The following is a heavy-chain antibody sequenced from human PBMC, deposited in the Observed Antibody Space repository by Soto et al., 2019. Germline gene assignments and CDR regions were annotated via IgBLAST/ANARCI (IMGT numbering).Heavy chain of an antibody. J-gene: IGHJ4*02. Sequence: GGSLSLSCAASGFTFSSYWMHWVRQVPGKGLVWVSRINSDGRTTNYTDSVKGRFIISRDNAKSTVHLQMNSLRAEDTAVYYCARDLGGYSFADYWGQGTLVTVSS. CDR1: GFTFSSYW. V-gene: IGHV3-74*01. CDR3: ARDLGGYSFADY. CDR2: INSDGRTT. D-gene: IGHD5-18*01.